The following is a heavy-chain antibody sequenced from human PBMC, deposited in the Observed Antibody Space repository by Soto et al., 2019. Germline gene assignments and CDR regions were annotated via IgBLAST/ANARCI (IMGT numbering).Heavy chain of an antibody. Sequence: EVQLLESGGGSVQPGGSLKLSCAVSGFSISEYGVTWVRQPPGKGLEWVSGFSGGRGGTFYADSVRGRFTISRDNSRNIVYLQMDSLGVEDTAVYYCVKWNGLGDSWGQGTLVTVSS. CDR2: FSGGRGGT. CDR3: VKWNGLGDS. CDR1: GFSISEYG. V-gene: IGHV3-23*01. J-gene: IGHJ4*02. D-gene: IGHD1-1*01.